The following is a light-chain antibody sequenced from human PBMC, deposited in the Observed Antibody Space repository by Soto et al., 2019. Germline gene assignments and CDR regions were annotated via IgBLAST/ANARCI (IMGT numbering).Light chain of an antibody. V-gene: IGLV2-14*01. CDR3: SSYTSSSTLLYV. J-gene: IGLJ1*01. CDR1: SSDVGGYNY. Sequence: QSALTQPASVSGSPGQSITISCTGTSSDVGGYNYVSWYQQHPGKAPKLMIYDVSNRPSGVSNRFSGSKSGNTASLTISGLQAEDVAYYSCSSYTSSSTLLYVFGTGTKVTV. CDR2: DVS.